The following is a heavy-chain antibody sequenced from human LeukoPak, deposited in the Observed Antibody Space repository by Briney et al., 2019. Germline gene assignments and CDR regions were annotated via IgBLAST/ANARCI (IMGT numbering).Heavy chain of an antibody. J-gene: IGHJ6*03. CDR3: ARVPVGQGNWGYYYYYMDV. D-gene: IGHD7-27*01. Sequence: SETLSLTCTVSGGSISSSSYYWGWIRQPPGKGLEWIGSIYYSGSTYYNPSLKSRVTISVDTSKNQFSLKLSSVTAADTAVYYCARVPVGQGNWGYYYYYMDVWGKGTTVTISS. CDR2: IYYSGST. CDR1: GGSISSSSYY. V-gene: IGHV4-39*07.